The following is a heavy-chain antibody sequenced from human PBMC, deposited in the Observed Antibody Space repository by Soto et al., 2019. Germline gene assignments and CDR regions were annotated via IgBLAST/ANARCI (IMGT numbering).Heavy chain of an antibody. CDR2: IYPGDSDT. Sequence: GESLKISCKGFGYTFTRYWIAWVRQMPGKVLEWMGIIYPGDSDTRYSPSFQGQVTISVDKSINTAYLQWSSLTASDTAIYYCSKRHCSSTRCYDAVDVWGQGTTVTVSS. CDR3: SKRHCSSTRCYDAVDV. CDR1: GYTFTRYW. D-gene: IGHD2-2*01. V-gene: IGHV5-51*01. J-gene: IGHJ6*02.